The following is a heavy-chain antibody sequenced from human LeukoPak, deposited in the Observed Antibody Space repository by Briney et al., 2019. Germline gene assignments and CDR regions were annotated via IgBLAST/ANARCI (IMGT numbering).Heavy chain of an antibody. D-gene: IGHD6-19*01. Sequence: GASVKVSCKASGYTFTSYGISWVRQAPGQGLEWMGWINTNTGNPTYAQGFTGRFVFSLDTSVSTAYLQISSLKAEDTAVYYCARVSTDIAVAGTIIDYWGQGTLVTVSS. J-gene: IGHJ4*02. CDR3: ARVSTDIAVAGTIIDY. CDR2: INTNTGNP. V-gene: IGHV7-4-1*02. CDR1: GYTFTSYG.